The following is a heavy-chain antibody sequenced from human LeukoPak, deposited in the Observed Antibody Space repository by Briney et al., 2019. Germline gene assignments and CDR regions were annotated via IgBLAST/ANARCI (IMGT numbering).Heavy chain of an antibody. V-gene: IGHV3-48*01. Sequence: PGGSLRLSCAASGFTFSSYSMNWVRQAPGKGLEWVSYISSSSSTIYYADSAKGRFTISRDNAKNSLYLQMNSLRAEDTAVYYCARGGSIAAACFDYWGQGTLVTVSS. CDR3: ARGGSIAAACFDY. J-gene: IGHJ4*02. CDR1: GFTFSSYS. CDR2: ISSSSSTI. D-gene: IGHD6-13*01.